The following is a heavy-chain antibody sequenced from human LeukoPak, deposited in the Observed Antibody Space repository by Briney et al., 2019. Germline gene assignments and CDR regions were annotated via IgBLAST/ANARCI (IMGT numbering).Heavy chain of an antibody. D-gene: IGHD4-11*01. V-gene: IGHV3-66*01. J-gene: IGHJ3*02. CDR3: ARDPAMTTGAFDI. CDR2: IYSGGST. Sequence: GGSLRLSCAASGFTVSSNYMSWVRQAPGKGLEWVSVIYSGGSTYYADSVKSRFTISRDNSKNTLYLQMNSLRAEDTAFYYCARDPAMTTGAFDIWGQGTMVTVSS. CDR1: GFTVSSNY.